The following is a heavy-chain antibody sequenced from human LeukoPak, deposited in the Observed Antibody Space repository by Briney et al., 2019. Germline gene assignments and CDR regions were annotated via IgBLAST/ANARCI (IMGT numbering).Heavy chain of an antibody. J-gene: IGHJ3*02. V-gene: IGHV3-43D*03. CDR3: AKGVGLLPDAFDI. D-gene: IGHD2-15*01. Sequence: GGSLRLSCAASVFPFDAYGMQGVRQAPGKGLEGVSLISWDGDNTYYSDSVKVRFTISRDNSKNSLYLQMTSLRAEDTAVYYCAKGVGLLPDAFDIWGQGTMVTVSS. CDR1: VFPFDAYG. CDR2: ISWDGDNT.